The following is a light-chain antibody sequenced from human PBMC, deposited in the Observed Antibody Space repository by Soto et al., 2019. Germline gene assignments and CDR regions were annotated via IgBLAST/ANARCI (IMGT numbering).Light chain of an antibody. CDR3: CSFAGSYTEV. CDR2: DVS. J-gene: IGLJ1*01. Sequence: QSALTQPRSVSGSPGQSVTISCTGTSSDVGGYNYVSWYQHHPGKAPKLMIYDVSKRPSGVPDRFSGSKSGNTASLTISGLQAEDEADYYCCSFAGSYTEVFRTGTKVTVL. CDR1: SSDVGGYNY. V-gene: IGLV2-11*01.